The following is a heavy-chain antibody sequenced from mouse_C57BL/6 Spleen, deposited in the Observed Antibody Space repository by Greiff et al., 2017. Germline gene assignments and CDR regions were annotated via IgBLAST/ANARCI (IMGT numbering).Heavy chain of an antibody. CDR2: INPDDGGT. Sequence: EVQLQQSGPELVKPGASVKLSCKASGYTFTDYCMHWVKQSPGKSLEWIGDINPDDGGTSYNQKFKGKATFTVDKSSSTAYMKLSSLTSEDSAVYCCAGSSYGYSDFWGKGTTVTVSS. CDR3: AGSSYGYSDF. D-gene: IGHD1-1*01. J-gene: IGHJ4*01. V-gene: IGHV1-26*01. CDR1: GYTFTDYC.